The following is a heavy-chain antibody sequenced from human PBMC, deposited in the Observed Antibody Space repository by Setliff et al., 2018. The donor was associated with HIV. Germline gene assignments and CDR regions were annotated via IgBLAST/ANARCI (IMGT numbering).Heavy chain of an antibody. CDR1: GYTFTTYG. CDR3: ARLGSGWSDSYYYAMDI. J-gene: IGHJ6*02. Sequence: AASVKVSCKASGYTFTTYGISWVRQAPGHGLEWMGWISPNFGHTKYAQRFLDGVTMTIDTATSRAYMELRSLRSDDTAVYFCARLGSGWSDSYYYAMDIWGQGTTVTVS. V-gene: IGHV1-18*01. D-gene: IGHD6-19*01. CDR2: ISPNFGHT.